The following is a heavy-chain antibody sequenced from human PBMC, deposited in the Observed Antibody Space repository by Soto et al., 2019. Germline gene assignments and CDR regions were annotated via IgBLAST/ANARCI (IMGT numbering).Heavy chain of an antibody. CDR3: ASGDATKIVVTTYYAMDV. Sequence: QVQLVQSGAEVKKPGSSVKVSCKASGGSLSNYGISWVRQAPGQGLEWMGAIIPVFGTPNYAQKFQDRVTITADESTTTVYMEVRSLTSEATAVYYCASGDATKIVVTTYYAMDVWGQGTTVTVPS. CDR1: GGSLSNYG. J-gene: IGHJ6*02. D-gene: IGHD3-22*01. V-gene: IGHV1-69*12. CDR2: IIPVFGTP.